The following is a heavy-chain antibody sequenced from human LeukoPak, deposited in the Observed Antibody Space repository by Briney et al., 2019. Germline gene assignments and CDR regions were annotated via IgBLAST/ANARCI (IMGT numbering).Heavy chain of an antibody. Sequence: ASVNVSCKASGYTFTSYAMHWVRQAPGQRLEWMGGINAGNGNTKYSQKFQGRVTITRDTSASTAYMELSSLRSEDTAVYYCARESHLAAAGIAGDYWGQGTLVTVSS. CDR3: ARESHLAAAGIAGDY. V-gene: IGHV1-3*01. D-gene: IGHD6-13*01. CDR1: GYTFTSYA. J-gene: IGHJ4*02. CDR2: INAGNGNT.